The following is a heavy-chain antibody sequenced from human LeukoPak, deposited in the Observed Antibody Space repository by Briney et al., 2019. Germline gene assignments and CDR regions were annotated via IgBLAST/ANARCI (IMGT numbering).Heavy chain of an antibody. Sequence: PSETLSLTCTVSGASISSSNGYFWAWIRQPPGKGLEWIGYIYYSGSTNYNPSLKSRVTISVDTSKNQFSLKLSSVTAADTAVYYCARSREWFPVFWGQGTLVTVSS. CDR2: IYYSGST. CDR1: GASISSSNGYF. CDR3: ARSREWFPVF. J-gene: IGHJ4*02. D-gene: IGHD3-3*01. V-gene: IGHV4-61*05.